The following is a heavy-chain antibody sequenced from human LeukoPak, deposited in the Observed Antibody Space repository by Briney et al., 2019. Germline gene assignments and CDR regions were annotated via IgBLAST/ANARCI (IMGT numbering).Heavy chain of an antibody. CDR1: GGSISSYY. D-gene: IGHD6-13*01. J-gene: IGHJ4*02. CDR2: IYYSGST. Sequence: PSETLSLTCTVSGGSISSYYWSWIRQPPGKGLEWIGYIYYSGSTNYNPSLKSRVTISVDTSKNQFSLKLSSVTAADTAVYYCARGKQQLHYWGQGTLVTVSS. V-gene: IGHV4-59*01. CDR3: ARGKQQLHY.